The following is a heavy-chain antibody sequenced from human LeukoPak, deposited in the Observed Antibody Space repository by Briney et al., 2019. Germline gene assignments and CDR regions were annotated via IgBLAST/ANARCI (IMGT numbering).Heavy chain of an antibody. D-gene: IGHD2-21*01. V-gene: IGHV1-46*01. CDR3: AREESIVRYQFLHDS. J-gene: IGHJ4*02. CDR2: INTRDGTT. Sequence: GASVKVSCKPSGYMFSSYCIHWVRQAPGQGLEWMGMINTRDGTTNYVQNLQGRLTITTDTSTSTAYMELRSLTSDDTAVYFCAREESIVRYQFLHDSCGQGTLVTVSS. CDR1: GYMFSSYC.